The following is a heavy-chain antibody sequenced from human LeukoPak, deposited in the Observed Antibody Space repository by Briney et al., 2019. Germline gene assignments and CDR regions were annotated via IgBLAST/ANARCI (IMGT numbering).Heavy chain of an antibody. CDR1: GGSNSSGDYY. Sequence: SQTLSLTCTVSGGSNSSGDYYWSWIRQPPGKGLEWIGYIYYSGSTYYNPSLKSRVTISVDTSKNQFSLKLSSVTAADTAVYYCARSIIVVVPAAPSYYYYGMDVWGQGTTVTVSS. V-gene: IGHV4-30-4*01. CDR3: ARSIIVVVPAAPSYYYYGMDV. J-gene: IGHJ6*02. D-gene: IGHD2-2*01. CDR2: IYYSGST.